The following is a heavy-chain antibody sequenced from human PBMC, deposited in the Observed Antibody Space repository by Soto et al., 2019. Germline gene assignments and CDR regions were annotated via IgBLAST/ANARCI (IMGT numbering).Heavy chain of an antibody. CDR1: GYTFTSYY. CDR3: ASSPAYGSSWYGIPPDLSHGMDV. J-gene: IGHJ6*02. D-gene: IGHD6-13*01. Sequence: ASVKVSCKPSGYTFTSYYIHWVRQAPGQGPEWMGIINPRGGITTYAQKFQGRLTMTGDTSTSTVYMELSSLTSEDTAMYHCASSPAYGSSWYGIPPDLSHGMDVWGQGTTVTVSS. CDR2: INPRGGIT. V-gene: IGHV1-46*01.